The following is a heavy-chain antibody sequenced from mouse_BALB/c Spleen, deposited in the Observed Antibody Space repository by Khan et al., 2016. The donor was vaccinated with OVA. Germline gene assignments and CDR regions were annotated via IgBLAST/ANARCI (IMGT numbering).Heavy chain of an antibody. J-gene: IGHJ3*01. Sequence: VELVESGAELVRPGVSVKISCKGSGYTFTDYAMHWVKQSHAKSLEWIGVISTYYGDADYNQKCKGKATMTVDKYSSTAYMELARLTSEDSAIYYCARGSGNSRFAYWGQGTLVTVSA. CDR1: GYTFTDYA. D-gene: IGHD1-3*01. CDR3: ARGSGNSRFAY. CDR2: ISTYYGDA. V-gene: IGHV1S137*01.